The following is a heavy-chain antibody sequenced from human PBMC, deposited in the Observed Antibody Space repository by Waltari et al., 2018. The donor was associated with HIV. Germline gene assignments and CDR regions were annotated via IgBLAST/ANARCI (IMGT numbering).Heavy chain of an antibody. J-gene: IGHJ5*01. V-gene: IGHV4-34*01. CDR3: ASRGAPTPVTTDS. CDR1: GGSFSGYY. CDR2: ISPSRRP. D-gene: IGHD4-17*01. Sequence: QMQLQQWGAGPLKPSETLSLTCAVQGGSFSGYYWSWIRQPPGKGLEWIGEISPSRRPKYNPSLKSRVTISVDTAKNQFSLRLKSVTAADTAVFYCASRGAPTPVTTDSWGQGTLVIVSS.